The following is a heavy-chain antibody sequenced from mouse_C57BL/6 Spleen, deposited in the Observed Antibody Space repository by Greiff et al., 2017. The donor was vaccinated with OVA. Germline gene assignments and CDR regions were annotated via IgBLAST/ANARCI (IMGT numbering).Heavy chain of an antibody. CDR1: GYTFTSYW. CDR3: ARESNYGDAMDY. D-gene: IGHD2-5*01. V-gene: IGHV1-52*01. J-gene: IGHJ4*01. Sequence: VQLQQPGAELVRPGSSVKLSCKASGYTFTSYWMHWVKQRPIQGLEWIGNIDPSDSETHYNQKFKDKATLTVDKSSSTAYMQLSSLTSEDSAVYYCARESNYGDAMDYWGQGTSVTVSS. CDR2: IDPSDSET.